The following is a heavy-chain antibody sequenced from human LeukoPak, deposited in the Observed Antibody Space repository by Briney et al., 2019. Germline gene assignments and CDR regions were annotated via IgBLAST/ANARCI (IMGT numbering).Heavy chain of an antibody. V-gene: IGHV4-59*08. D-gene: IGHD3-22*01. J-gene: IGHJ5*02. Sequence: SETLSLTCIVSGGSITSYYWTWIRQTLGKGVGWSGHIYYSGDTNYNPSLSNRATISVDTSKNQVSLTLTSVTAADTAVYYCARRTYDYESGYYYGRGWFVPWGQGTLVTVSS. CDR2: IYYSGDT. CDR1: GGSITSYY. CDR3: ARRTYDYESGYYYGRGWFVP.